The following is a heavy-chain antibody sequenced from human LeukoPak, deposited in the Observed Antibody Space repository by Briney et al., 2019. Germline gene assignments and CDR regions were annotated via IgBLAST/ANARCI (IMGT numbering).Heavy chain of an antibody. CDR1: GFTFSSYG. CDR3: AKVLLWFGELLPMDV. D-gene: IGHD3-10*01. CDR2: ISYDGSNK. J-gene: IGHJ6*02. Sequence: SGGSLRLSCAASGFTFSSYGMHWVRQAPGKGLEWVAVISYDGSNKYYADSVKGRFTISRDNSKNTLYLQMNSLRAEDTAVYYCAKVLLWFGELLPMDVWGQGTTVTVSS. V-gene: IGHV3-30*18.